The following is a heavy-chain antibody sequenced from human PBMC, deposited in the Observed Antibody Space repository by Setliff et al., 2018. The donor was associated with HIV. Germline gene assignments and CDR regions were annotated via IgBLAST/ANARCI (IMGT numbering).Heavy chain of an antibody. CDR1: GDSISSYY. D-gene: IGHD2-15*01. Sequence: SETLSLTCTVSGDSISSYYWNWIRQPPGKALEWIGYIYYGSTHYNPSFEGRVTVSVDTSKNQFSLKLRSVTAADTAMYYCARRRCSAASCPDNSWNWLDPWGQGTLVTVSS. J-gene: IGHJ5*02. CDR2: IYYGST. CDR3: ARRRCSAASCPDNSWNWLDP. V-gene: IGHV4-59*08.